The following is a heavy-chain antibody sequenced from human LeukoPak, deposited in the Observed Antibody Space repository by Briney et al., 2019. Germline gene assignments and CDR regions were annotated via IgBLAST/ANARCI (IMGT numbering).Heavy chain of an antibody. CDR2: IYTSGST. CDR1: GGSISSGSYY. J-gene: IGHJ4*02. Sequence: SETLSLTCTVSGGSISSGSYYWSWIRQPAGKGLEWIGRIYTSGSTNYNPSLKSRVTISVDTSKNQFSLKLSSVTAADTAVYYCARDSSGWYAYYFDYWGQGTLVTVSS. CDR3: ARDSSGWYAYYFDY. V-gene: IGHV4-61*02. D-gene: IGHD6-19*01.